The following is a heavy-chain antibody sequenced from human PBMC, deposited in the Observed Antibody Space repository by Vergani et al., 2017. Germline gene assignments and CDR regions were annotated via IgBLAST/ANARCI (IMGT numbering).Heavy chain of an antibody. D-gene: IGHD3-22*01. CDR2: IYPGDSDT. CDR1: GYSFTSYW. V-gene: IGHV5-51*01. CDR3: ARSSGPALWYFDL. Sequence: EVQLVQSGAEVKKPGESLKISCKGSGYSFTSYWIGWVRQMPGKGLEWMGYIYPGDSDTSYSPSFQGQVTISADKSISTAYLQWSSLKAWDTAMYYCARSSGPALWYFDLWGRGTLVTVSS. J-gene: IGHJ2*01.